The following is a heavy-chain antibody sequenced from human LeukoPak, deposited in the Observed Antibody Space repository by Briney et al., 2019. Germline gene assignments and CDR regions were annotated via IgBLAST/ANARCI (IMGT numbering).Heavy chain of an antibody. D-gene: IGHD3-10*01. J-gene: IGHJ6*03. Sequence: SQTLSLTCAISGDSVSSNSAAWNWIRQSPSRGLEWLGRTYYRSKWYNDYAVSVKSRITINPDTSKNQFSLKLSSVTAADTAVYYCARHNRDYPVVIRYYYYYYMDVWGKGTTVTISS. CDR2: TYYRSKWYN. CDR3: ARHNRDYPVVIRYYYYYYMDV. CDR1: GDSVSSNSAA. V-gene: IGHV6-1*01.